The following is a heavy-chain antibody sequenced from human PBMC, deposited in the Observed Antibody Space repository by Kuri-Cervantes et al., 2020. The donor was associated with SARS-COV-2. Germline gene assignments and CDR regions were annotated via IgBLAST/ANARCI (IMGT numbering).Heavy chain of an antibody. CDR2: ISAYNGNT. Sequence: ASVKASCKASGYTFTSYGISWVRQAPGQGLEWMGWISAYNGNTNYAQKFQGRVTMTRDTSTSTVYMELSSLRSEDTAVYYCVITYPGPAAFDIWGQGTMVTVSS. J-gene: IGHJ3*02. CDR3: VITYPGPAAFDI. V-gene: IGHV1-18*01. CDR1: GYTFTSYG.